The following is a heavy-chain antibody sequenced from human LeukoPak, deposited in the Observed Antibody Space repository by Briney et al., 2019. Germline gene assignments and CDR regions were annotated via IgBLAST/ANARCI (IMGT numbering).Heavy chain of an antibody. V-gene: IGHV4-4*02. D-gene: IGHD3-10*01. CDR3: ARVRGGMVRGVISG. CDR1: GGSISSSNW. J-gene: IGHJ4*02. Sequence: PSQTLSLTCTVSGGSISSSNWWSWVRQPPGKGLEWIGEIYHSGSTNYNPSLKSRVTISVDKSKNQFSLKLSSVTAADTAVYYCARVRGGMVRGVISGWGQGTLVTVSS. CDR2: IYHSGST.